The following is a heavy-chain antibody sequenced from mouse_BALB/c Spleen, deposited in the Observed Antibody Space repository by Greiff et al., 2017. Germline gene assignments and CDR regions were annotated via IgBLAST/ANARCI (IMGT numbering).Heavy chain of an antibody. V-gene: IGHV5-6-3*01. Sequence: EVMLVESGGGLVQPGGSLKLSCAASGFTFSSYGMSWVRQTPDKRLELVATINSNGGSTYYPDSVKGRFTISRDNAKNTLYLQMSSLKSEDTAMYYCARDRYYGFDYWGQGTTLTVSS. CDR1: GFTFSSYG. D-gene: IGHD1-1*01. CDR3: ARDRYYGFDY. CDR2: INSNGGST. J-gene: IGHJ2*01.